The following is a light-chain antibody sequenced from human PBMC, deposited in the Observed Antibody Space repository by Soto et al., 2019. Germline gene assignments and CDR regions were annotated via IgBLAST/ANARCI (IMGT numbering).Light chain of an antibody. CDR1: QNVDNNF. Sequence: ENVLTQSPGTLSLSPGERATLSCRASQNVDNNFLAWYQHKPGQPPRLLICGASIRTAGIPDRFSGSGSGTDFTLSISRLEHEDFVVYHCQQYGSLPYTFGQGTKLDI. CDR3: QQYGSLPYT. J-gene: IGKJ2*01. V-gene: IGKV3-20*01. CDR2: GAS.